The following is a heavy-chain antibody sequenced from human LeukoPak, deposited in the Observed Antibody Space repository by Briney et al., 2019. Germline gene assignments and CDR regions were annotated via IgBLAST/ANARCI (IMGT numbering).Heavy chain of an antibody. J-gene: IGHJ4*02. CDR3: ARARYFDY. CDR2: IYTGGST. CDR1: GSTVSSNF. Sequence: PGGSLRLSCAASGSTVSSNFMSWVRKAPGKGLEWVSTIYTGGSTYYADSVKGRFIISRDNSKNTVYLQMNSLRAEDTAVYYCARARYFDYWGQGTLVTVSS. V-gene: IGHV3-53*01.